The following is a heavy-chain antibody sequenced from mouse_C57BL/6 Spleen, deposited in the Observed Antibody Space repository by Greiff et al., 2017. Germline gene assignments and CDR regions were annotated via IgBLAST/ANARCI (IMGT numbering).Heavy chain of an antibody. J-gene: IGHJ4*01. CDR1: GFTFSDYY. Sequence: DVKLMESGGGLVQPGGSLKLSCAASGFTFSDYYMYWVRQTPEKRLEWVAYISNGGGSTYYPDTVKGRFTISRDNAKNTLYLQMSRLKSEDTAMYYCARRGDYGSSYYAMDYWGQGTSVTVSS. CDR3: ARRGDYGSSYYAMDY. V-gene: IGHV5-12*01. D-gene: IGHD1-1*01. CDR2: ISNGGGST.